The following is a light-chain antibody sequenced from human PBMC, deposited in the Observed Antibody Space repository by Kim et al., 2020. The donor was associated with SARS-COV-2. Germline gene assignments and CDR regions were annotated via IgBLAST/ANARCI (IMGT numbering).Light chain of an antibody. CDR2: HAS. Sequence: EIVMTQSPATLSVSPGERATLSCRASQSISNNLAWYQQKLGQPPRLLIYHASNRATGIPARFSGSGSGTEFTLTISSLQSEDFAVYYCQQYNNWPPWTFGQGTKVDIK. V-gene: IGKV3-15*01. J-gene: IGKJ1*01. CDR1: QSISNN. CDR3: QQYNNWPPWT.